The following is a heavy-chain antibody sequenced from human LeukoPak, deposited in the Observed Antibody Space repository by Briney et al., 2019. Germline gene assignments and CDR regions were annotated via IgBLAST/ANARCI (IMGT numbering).Heavy chain of an antibody. J-gene: IGHJ4*02. CDR1: GFTFSSYG. CDR2: ISYDGSNK. V-gene: IGHV3-30*18. D-gene: IGHD6-13*01. CDR3: AKRGLAAALFR. Sequence: GGSLRLSCAASGFTFSSYGMHWVRQAPGKGLEWVAVISYDGSNKYYADSVKGRFTISRDNSKNTLYLQMNSLRAEDTAVYYCAKRGLAAALFRWGQGTLVTVSS.